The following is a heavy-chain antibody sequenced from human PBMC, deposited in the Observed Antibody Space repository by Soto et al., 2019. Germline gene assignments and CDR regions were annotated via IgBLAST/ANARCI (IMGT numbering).Heavy chain of an antibody. CDR2: IYSGGST. CDR3: ARDWPPVY. J-gene: IGHJ4*02. V-gene: IGHV3-66*01. Sequence: PGGSLRLSCAASGFTVSTNYVSWVRQAPGKGLEWVSVIYSGGSTYYADSVKGRFTFSRDSSKNTLYLQMNSLRAEDTAVYYCARDWPPVYWGQGTLVTVSS. CDR1: GFTVSTNY.